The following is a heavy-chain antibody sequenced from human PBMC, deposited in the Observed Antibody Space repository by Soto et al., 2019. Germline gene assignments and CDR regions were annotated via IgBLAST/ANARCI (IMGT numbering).Heavy chain of an antibody. V-gene: IGHV3-30*18. CDR1: GFTFSSYG. J-gene: IGHJ6*02. CDR3: AKDPRSTVTTGGGYYYYYGMDV. CDR2: ISYDGSNK. D-gene: IGHD4-4*01. Sequence: GGSLRLSCAASGFTFSSYGMHWVRQAPGKGLEWVAVISYDGSNKYYADSVKGRFTISRDNSKNTLYLQMNSLRAEDTAVYYCAKDPRSTVTTGGGYYYYYGMDVWGQGTTVTVSS.